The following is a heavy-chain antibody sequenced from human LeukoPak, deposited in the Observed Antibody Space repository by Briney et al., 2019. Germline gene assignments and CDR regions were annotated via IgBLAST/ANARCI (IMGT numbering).Heavy chain of an antibody. J-gene: IGHJ4*02. D-gene: IGHD6-13*01. CDR3: ARDRDSSRYFDY. V-gene: IGHV1-69*13. CDR2: IIPIFGTA. CDR1: GGTFSSYA. Sequence: SVKVSCKASGGTFSSYAISWVRQAPGQWLEWMGGIIPIFGTANYAQKFQGRVTITADESTSTAYMELSSLRSEDTAVYYCARDRDSSRYFDYWGQGTLVTVSS.